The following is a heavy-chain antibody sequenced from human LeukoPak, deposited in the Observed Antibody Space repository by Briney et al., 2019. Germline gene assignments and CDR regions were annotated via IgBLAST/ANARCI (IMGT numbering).Heavy chain of an antibody. CDR3: ARDPYSGNYGNDYYYYMDV. CDR2: ITSSGTHI. V-gene: IGHV3-21*01. J-gene: IGHJ6*03. CDR1: GFTFSSFN. D-gene: IGHD1-26*01. Sequence: GGSLRLSCAASGFTFSSFNMNWVRQAPGKAMEWVLSITSSGTHIFYADSVRGRFTISRDNAKNSLYLQMDSLGPDDTAVYYCARDPYSGNYGNDYYYYMDVWGKGTTVTISS.